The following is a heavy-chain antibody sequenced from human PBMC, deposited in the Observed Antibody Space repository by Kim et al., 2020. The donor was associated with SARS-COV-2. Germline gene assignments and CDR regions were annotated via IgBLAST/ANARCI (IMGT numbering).Heavy chain of an antibody. CDR3: ARGPYYSNYGSVDY. Sequence: PSHKGRVTMSVDTAKNQCSLKLCSVTAADTAVYYCARGPYYSNYGSVDYWGQGTLVTVSS. J-gene: IGHJ4*02. D-gene: IGHD4-4*01. V-gene: IGHV4-4*07.